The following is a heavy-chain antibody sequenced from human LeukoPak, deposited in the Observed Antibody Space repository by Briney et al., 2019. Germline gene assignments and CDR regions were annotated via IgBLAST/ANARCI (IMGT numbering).Heavy chain of an antibody. V-gene: IGHV3-21*01. CDR2: ISSSSSYI. J-gene: IGHJ4*02. CDR3: ARDSGYDSRFDY. Sequence: GGSLRLSCAASGFTFSSYAMNWVRQAPGKGLEWVSSISSSSSYIYYADSVKGRFTISRDNAKNSLYLQMNSLRAEDTAVYYCARDSGYDSRFDYWGQGTLVTVSS. D-gene: IGHD5-12*01. CDR1: GFTFSSYA.